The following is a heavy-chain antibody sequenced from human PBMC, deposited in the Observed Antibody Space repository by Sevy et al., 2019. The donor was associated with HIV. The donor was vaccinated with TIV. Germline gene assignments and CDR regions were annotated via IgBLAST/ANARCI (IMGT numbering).Heavy chain of an antibody. Sequence: GGSLRLSCAASGLIFSEYYMGWVRQAPGKGLEWVADISSGNTYPNYADSVKGRFTISRDNAKKSLYLQMNTLRAEDTAVYYCARLRVIASAPYYFDYWGQGALVTVSS. D-gene: IGHD2-21*01. CDR1: GLIFSEYY. CDR3: ARLRVIASAPYYFDY. J-gene: IGHJ4*02. V-gene: IGHV3-11*06. CDR2: ISSGNTYP.